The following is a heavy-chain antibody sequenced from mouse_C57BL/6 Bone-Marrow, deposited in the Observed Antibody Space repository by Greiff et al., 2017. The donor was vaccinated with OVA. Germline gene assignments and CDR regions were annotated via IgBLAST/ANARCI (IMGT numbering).Heavy chain of an antibody. J-gene: IGHJ2*01. Sequence: VQLQQSGAELVRPGTSVKVSCKASGYAFTNYLIEWVKQRPGQGLEWIGVINPESGGTTYNAKFKGKATLTADKSSSTAYMQLSSLTSEDSSGYFWERRFFYYWGQAPTLTFAS. V-gene: IGHV1-54*01. CDR2: INPESGGT. CDR3: ERRFFYY. CDR1: GYAFTNYL.